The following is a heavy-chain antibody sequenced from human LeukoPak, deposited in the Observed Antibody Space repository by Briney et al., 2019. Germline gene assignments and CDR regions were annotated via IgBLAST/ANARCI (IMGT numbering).Heavy chain of an antibody. CDR3: ARDPRWGSYGPSAFDY. J-gene: IGHJ4*02. V-gene: IGHV3-21*01. D-gene: IGHD5-18*01. Sequence: GGSLRLSCTASGFTFGDYAMNWVRQAPGKGLEWVSSISSSSSYIYYADSVKGRFTISRDNAKNSLYLQMNSLRAEDTAVYYCARDPRWGSYGPSAFDYWGQGTLVTVSS. CDR1: GFTFGDYA. CDR2: ISSSSSYI.